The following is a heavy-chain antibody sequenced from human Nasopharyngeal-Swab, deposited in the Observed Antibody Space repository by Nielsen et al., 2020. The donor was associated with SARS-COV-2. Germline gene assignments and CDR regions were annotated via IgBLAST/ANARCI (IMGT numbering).Heavy chain of an antibody. Sequence: GESLKISCAASGFTFSSYGMHWVRQAPGKGLEWVAVIWYDGSNKYYADSVKGRFTISRDNSKNTLYLQMNSLRAEDTAVYYCARVGEPRAFDIWGQGTMVTVS. V-gene: IGHV3-33*01. CDR1: GFTFSSYG. D-gene: IGHD1-26*01. J-gene: IGHJ3*02. CDR2: IWYDGSNK. CDR3: ARVGEPRAFDI.